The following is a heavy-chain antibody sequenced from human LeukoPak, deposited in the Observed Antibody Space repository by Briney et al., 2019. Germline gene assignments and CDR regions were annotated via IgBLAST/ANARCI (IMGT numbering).Heavy chain of an antibody. Sequence: PSETLSLTCTVSGYSISSGYYWGWIRQPPGKGLEWIGEINHNGITNYNPSLESRVTISVDTSKNQFSLNLSSVTAADTAVYYCARGQNDYWGQGTLVTVSS. J-gene: IGHJ4*02. V-gene: IGHV4-38-2*02. CDR1: GYSISSGYY. CDR2: INHNGIT. CDR3: ARGQNDY.